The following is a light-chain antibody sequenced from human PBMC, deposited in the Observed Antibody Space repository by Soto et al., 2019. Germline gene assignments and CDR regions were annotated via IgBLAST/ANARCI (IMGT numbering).Light chain of an antibody. J-gene: IGKJ1*01. CDR1: QSVSSSY. CDR2: GAS. V-gene: IGKV3-20*01. CDR3: QQYGSSPKT. Sequence: EIVLTQSPGTLSLSPGERATLSCRAIQSVSSSYLARYQQKPGQAPRLLIYGASSRATGIPDRFSGSGSGTDFTLTISRLEPEDFAVYYCQQYGSSPKTFGQGTKVDIK.